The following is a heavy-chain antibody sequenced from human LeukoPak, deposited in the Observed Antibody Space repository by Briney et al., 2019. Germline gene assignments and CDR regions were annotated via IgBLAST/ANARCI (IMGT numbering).Heavy chain of an antibody. CDR1: GFTFSSYS. Sequence: GGSLRLSCAASGFTFSSYSMNWVRQAPGKGLEWVSYISSSSSTIYYADSVKGRFTISRDNAKNSLYLQMNSLRAEDTAVYYCARDRLRFLEWSFGAFDPWGQGTLVTVSS. CDR3: ARDRLRFLEWSFGAFDP. CDR2: ISSSSSTI. D-gene: IGHD3-3*01. J-gene: IGHJ5*02. V-gene: IGHV3-48*04.